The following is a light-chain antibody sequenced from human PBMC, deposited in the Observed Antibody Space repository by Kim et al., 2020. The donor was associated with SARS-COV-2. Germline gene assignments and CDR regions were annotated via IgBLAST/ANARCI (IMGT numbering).Light chain of an antibody. CDR3: MQTLQTPRT. V-gene: IGKV2-28*01. J-gene: IGKJ2*01. CDR2: LGS. Sequence: EPASISCRSSQSPLYSNGFHYLDWYLQKPGQSPQLLIYLGSNRASGAPDRFSGSGSGTDFTLKISRVEAEDVGVYYCMQTLQTPRTFGQGTKLEI. CDR1: QSPLYSNGFHY.